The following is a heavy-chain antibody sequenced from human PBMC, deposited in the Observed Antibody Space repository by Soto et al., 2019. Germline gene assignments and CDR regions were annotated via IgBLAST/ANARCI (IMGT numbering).Heavy chain of an antibody. CDR1: GYTFTSYA. D-gene: IGHD3-22*01. J-gene: IGHJ6*02. CDR2: INAGNGNT. CDR3: ARERFYYDSSGYYLAYYYGMDV. V-gene: IGHV1-3*01. Sequence: GASVKVSCKASGYTFTSYAMHWVRQAPGQRFEWMGWINAGNGNTKYSQKFQGRVTITRDTSASTAYMELSSLRSEDTAVYYCARERFYYDSSGYYLAYYYGMDVWGQGTTVTVSS.